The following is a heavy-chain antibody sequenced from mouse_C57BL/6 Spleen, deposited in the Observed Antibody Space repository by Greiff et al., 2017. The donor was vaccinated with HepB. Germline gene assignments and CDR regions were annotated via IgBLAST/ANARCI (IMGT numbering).Heavy chain of an antibody. CDR3: ARQLTGTPHYYAMDY. Sequence: EVQLVESGGGLVKPGGSLKLSCAASGFTFSSYTMSWVRQTPEKRLEWVATISGGGGNTYYPDSVKGGFTISRDNAKNTLYLQMSSLRSEDTALFSCARQLTGTPHYYAMDYWGQGTSVTVSS. V-gene: IGHV5-9*01. CDR2: ISGGGGNT. CDR1: GFTFSSYT. J-gene: IGHJ4*01. D-gene: IGHD4-1*01.